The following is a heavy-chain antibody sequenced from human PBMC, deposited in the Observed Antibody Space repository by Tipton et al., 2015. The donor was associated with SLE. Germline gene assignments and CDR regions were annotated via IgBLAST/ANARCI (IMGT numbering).Heavy chain of an antibody. D-gene: IGHD6-6*01. Sequence: TLSLTCTVSGDTISDHYWSWIRQPPGKGLEWIGYISYSGSTNYSPSLKSRVTISVDTSKNQFSLKLSSVTAADTAVYYCASPARIAGSSDADYFDYWGQGTLVTVSS. J-gene: IGHJ4*02. CDR3: ASPARIAGSSDADYFDY. CDR1: GDTISDHY. V-gene: IGHV4-59*07. CDR2: ISYSGST.